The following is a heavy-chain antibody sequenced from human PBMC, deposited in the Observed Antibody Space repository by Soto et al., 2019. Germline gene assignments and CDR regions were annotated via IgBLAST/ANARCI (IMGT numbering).Heavy chain of an antibody. CDR3: ARRHRYCSSTSCYEDEIDY. CDR2: MNPNSGNT. CDR1: GYTFTSYD. D-gene: IGHD2-2*01. V-gene: IGHV1-8*01. J-gene: IGHJ4*02. Sequence: QVQLVQSGAEVKKPGASVKVSCKASGYTFTSYDINWVRQATGQGLEWMGWMNPNSGNTGYAQKFQGRVTMTRNTSISTAYMQLSSLRSEDTDVYYCARRHRYCSSTSCYEDEIDYWGQGTLVTVSS.